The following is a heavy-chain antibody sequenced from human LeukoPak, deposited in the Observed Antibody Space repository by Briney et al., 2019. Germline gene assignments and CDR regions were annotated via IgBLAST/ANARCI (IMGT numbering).Heavy chain of an antibody. CDR1: GYSFTSYW. J-gene: IGHJ4*02. D-gene: IGHD4-23*01. Sequence: GESLKISCKGSGYSFTSYWIGWVRQMPGKGLEWMGIIYPGDSDTRYSPYFQGQVTISADKSISTAYLQWSSLKASDTAMYYCARFSGATVVTSRFGFDYWGQGTLVTVSS. CDR2: IYPGDSDT. CDR3: ARFSGATVVTSRFGFDY. V-gene: IGHV5-51*01.